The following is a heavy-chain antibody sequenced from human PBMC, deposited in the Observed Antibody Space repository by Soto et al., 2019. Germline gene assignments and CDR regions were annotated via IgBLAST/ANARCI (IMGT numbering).Heavy chain of an antibody. J-gene: IGHJ4*02. Sequence: QVQLAQSGAEVKKPGASVKVSCKTSGYTFTSYYMHWVRQAPGQGLEWMGMINPSGGSTSYAQKFHRRVAMTRDTSTRTGYMELSSLTSEDTAVYYCARDSLLISKSSGWYWGQGTLVTVSS. CDR3: ARDSLLISKSSGWY. D-gene: IGHD6-19*01. CDR1: GYTFTSYY. V-gene: IGHV1-46*01. CDR2: INPSGGST.